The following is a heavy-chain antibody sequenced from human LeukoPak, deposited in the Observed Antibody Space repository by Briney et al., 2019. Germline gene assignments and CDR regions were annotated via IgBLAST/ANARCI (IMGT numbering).Heavy chain of an antibody. Sequence: PSETLSLTCTVSGGSISSYYWSWIRQPAGKGLEWIGRIYTSGSTNYNPSLKSRVTISVDTSKNQFSLKLSSVTAADTAVYYCAREWRVTMIVVVIDYWGQGTLVTASS. J-gene: IGHJ4*02. CDR1: GGSISSYY. CDR3: AREWRVTMIVVVIDY. D-gene: IGHD3-22*01. V-gene: IGHV4-4*07. CDR2: IYTSGST.